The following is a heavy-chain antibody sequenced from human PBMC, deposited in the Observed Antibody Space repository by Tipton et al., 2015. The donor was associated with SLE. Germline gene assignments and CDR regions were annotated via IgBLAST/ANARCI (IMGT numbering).Heavy chain of an antibody. CDR3: ARHPVAGYTYYMDV. D-gene: IGHD5-24*01. Sequence: QLVQSGAEVKKPWASVKVSCRASGYIFSTYGISWVRQAPGQGLEWMGWINPYNDNTDYVELLQGRVTMTTDTSTGTAYMELTSLNSDDTAIYYCARHPVAGYTYYMDVWGTGTTVTVSS. V-gene: IGHV1-18*01. CDR2: INPYNDNT. J-gene: IGHJ6*03. CDR1: GYIFSTYG.